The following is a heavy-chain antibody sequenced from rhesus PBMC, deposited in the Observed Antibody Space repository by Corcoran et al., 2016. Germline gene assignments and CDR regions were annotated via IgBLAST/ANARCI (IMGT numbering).Heavy chain of an antibody. CDR1: GASINSNY. J-gene: IGHJ5-1*01. CDR2: IYGGSGRA. CDR3: AKGVAAAGWDNRFDV. D-gene: IGHD6-31*01. Sequence: QVQLQESGPGRVKPSETLSLTCAVSGASINSNYWSWIRQSPGKGLEWIGYIYGGSGRASYSPSLKSRVTISTDTSRNQFSLKLTSVTAADTAVYYCAKGVAAAGWDNRFDVWGAGVLVTVSS. V-gene: IGHV4-147*01.